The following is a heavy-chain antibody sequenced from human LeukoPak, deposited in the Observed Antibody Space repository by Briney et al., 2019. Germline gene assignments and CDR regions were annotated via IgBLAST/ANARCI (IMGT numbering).Heavy chain of an antibody. D-gene: IGHD6-13*01. V-gene: IGHV3-30*02. J-gene: IGHJ4*02. CDR3: AKDQNRIAAAGTVDY. CDR1: GFTFSSYG. CDR2: IRYDGSNK. Sequence: GGSLRLSCAASGFTFSSYGMHWVRQAPGKGLEWVAFIRYDGSNKYYTDSVKGRFTISRDNSKNTLYLQMNSLRAEDTAVYYCAKDQNRIAAAGTVDYWGQGTLVTVSS.